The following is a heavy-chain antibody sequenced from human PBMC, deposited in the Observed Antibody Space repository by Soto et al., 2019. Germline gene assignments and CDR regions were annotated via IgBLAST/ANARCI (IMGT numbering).Heavy chain of an antibody. CDR2: IYYSGST. CDR3: ASHDYAHYGMDV. D-gene: IGHD3-16*01. V-gene: IGHV4-30-4*08. J-gene: IGHJ6*02. Sequence: SETLSLTCTVSGGSISSGGYYWSWIRQHPGKGLEWIGYIYYSGSTYYNPSLKSRVTISVDTSKNQFSLKLSSVTAADTAVYYCASHDYAHYGMDVWGQGTTVTVSS. CDR1: GGSISSGGYY.